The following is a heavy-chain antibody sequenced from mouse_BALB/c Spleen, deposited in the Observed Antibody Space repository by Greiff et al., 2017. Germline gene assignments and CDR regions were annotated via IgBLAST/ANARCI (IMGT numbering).Heavy chain of an antibody. V-gene: IGHV14-3*02. Sequence: EVQLQQSGAELVKPGASVKLSCTASGFNIKDTYMHWVKQRPEQGLEWIGRIDPANGNTKYDPKFQGKATITADTSSNTAYLQLSSLTSEDTAVYYCSRRSDGYYDWYFDYWGQGTTLTVSS. CDR1: GFNIKDTY. CDR3: SRRSDGYYDWYFDY. D-gene: IGHD2-3*01. CDR2: IDPANGNT. J-gene: IGHJ2*01.